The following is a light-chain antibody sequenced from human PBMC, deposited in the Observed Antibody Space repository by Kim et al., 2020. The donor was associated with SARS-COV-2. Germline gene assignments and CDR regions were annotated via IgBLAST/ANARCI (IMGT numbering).Light chain of an antibody. CDR3: SSYAGGNNYV. CDR1: SSDVGAYKY. CDR2: EVN. V-gene: IGLV2-8*01. J-gene: IGLJ1*01. Sequence: QSALTQPPSASGSPRQSVTISCTGTSSDVGAYKYVSWYQQHPGKAPKLMIYEVNKRPSGVPDRFSGSKSGNTASLTVSGLQAEDEADYYCSSYAGGNNYVFGTGTKVTVL.